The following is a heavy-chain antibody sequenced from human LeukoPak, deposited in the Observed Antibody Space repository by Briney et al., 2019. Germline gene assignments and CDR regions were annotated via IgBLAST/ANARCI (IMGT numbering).Heavy chain of an antibody. V-gene: IGHV1-18*01. CDR3: ARDYDILTGYGPMDV. J-gene: IGHJ6*02. CDR1: GYTFTSYG. D-gene: IGHD3-9*01. Sequence: GASVKVSCKASGYTFTSYGISWVRQAPGQGLEWMGWISAYNGNTNYAQKLQGRVTMTTDTSTSTAYMEMRSLRSDDTAVYYCARDYDILTGYGPMDVWGQGTTVTVSS. CDR2: ISAYNGNT.